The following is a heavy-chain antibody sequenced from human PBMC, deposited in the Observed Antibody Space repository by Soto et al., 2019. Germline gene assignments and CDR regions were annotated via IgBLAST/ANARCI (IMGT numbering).Heavy chain of an antibody. CDR2: MSHSGGT. Sequence: QVQLQQWGAGLLKPSETLSLTCAVYGGFVSSGSYYWSWIRQPPGKGLEWIGEMSHSGGTHFNPSLKSRVTISVDTTKKQFSLKMSSVTAADTALYYCARVERGTATTVVDDFDIWGPGTMVTVAS. CDR1: GGFVSSGSYY. D-gene: IGHD1-1*01. J-gene: IGHJ3*02. V-gene: IGHV4-34*01. CDR3: ARVERGTATTVVDDFDI.